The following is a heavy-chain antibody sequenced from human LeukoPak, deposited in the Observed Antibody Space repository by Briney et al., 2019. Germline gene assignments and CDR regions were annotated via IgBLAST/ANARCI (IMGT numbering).Heavy chain of an antibody. J-gene: IGHJ4*02. CDR1: GFSVRTNY. V-gene: IGHV3-53*01. CDR2: IYDSDST. CDR3: ARSRAFDL. Sequence: GGSLRLSCVASGFSVRTNYMNWVRQAPGKRPEWVAIIYDSDSTYYTDSVKGRFTISRDSSKNTVYLQMNSLRIEDTDLYYCARSRAFDLWGQGTLVTVSS.